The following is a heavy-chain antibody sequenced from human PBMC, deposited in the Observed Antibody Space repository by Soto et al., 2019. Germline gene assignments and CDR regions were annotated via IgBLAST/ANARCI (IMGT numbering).Heavy chain of an antibody. Sequence: QVQLQESGPGLVKPSGTLSLTCAVSGGSISSSNWWSWVRQPPGKGLEWIEEIYHSGSTNYNPSLMSRVTRSVDKSKNRFSLKLSSVPAADPAVYYCARDLGAGTAMVTPAFGYWGQGTLVTVSS. J-gene: IGHJ4*02. CDR1: GGSISSSNW. V-gene: IGHV4-4*02. D-gene: IGHD5-18*01. CDR3: ARDLGAGTAMVTPAFGY. CDR2: IYHSGST.